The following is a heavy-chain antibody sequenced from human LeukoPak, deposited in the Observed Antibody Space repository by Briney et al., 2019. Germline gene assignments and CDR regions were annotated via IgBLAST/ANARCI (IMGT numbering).Heavy chain of an antibody. CDR2: ISSNGGST. Sequence: GGSLRLSCAASGFTFSSYAMHWVRQAPGKGLEYVSAISSNGGSTYYANSVRGRFTISRDNSKNTLYLQMGSLRAEDMAVYYCARAGFRERFDYWGQGTLVTVSS. V-gene: IGHV3-64*01. J-gene: IGHJ4*02. CDR3: ARAGFRERFDY. D-gene: IGHD3-10*01. CDR1: GFTFSSYA.